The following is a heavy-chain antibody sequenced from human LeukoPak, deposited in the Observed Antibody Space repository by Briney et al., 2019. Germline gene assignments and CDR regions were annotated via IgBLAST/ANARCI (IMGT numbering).Heavy chain of an antibody. CDR3: ARERGDDYNWDASHI. Sequence: ASVKVSCKASGYTFTSYDISWVRQAPGQGLEWMGWISTYNGNTNYPQKLQGRVTMTTDTSTSTAYMELRSLRSDDTAVYYCARERGDDYNWDASHIWGQGTMVTVSS. V-gene: IGHV1-18*01. J-gene: IGHJ3*02. CDR2: ISTYNGNT. D-gene: IGHD5-24*01. CDR1: GYTFTSYD.